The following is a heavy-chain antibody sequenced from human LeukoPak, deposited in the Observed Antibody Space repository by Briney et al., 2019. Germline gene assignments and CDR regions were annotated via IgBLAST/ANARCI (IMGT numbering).Heavy chain of an antibody. CDR1: GYTFTGYY. J-gene: IGHJ6*03. V-gene: IGHV1-2*02. D-gene: IGHD2-2*01. CDR2: INPNSGGT. Sequence: VSVKVSCKASGYTFTGYYMHWVRQAPGQGLEWMGWINPNSGGTNCAQKFQGRVTMTRDTSISTAYMELSRLRSDDTAVYYCASTGGYCTSTSCTKDYYYYMDVWGKGTTVTVSS. CDR3: ASTGGYCTSTSCTKDYYYYMDV.